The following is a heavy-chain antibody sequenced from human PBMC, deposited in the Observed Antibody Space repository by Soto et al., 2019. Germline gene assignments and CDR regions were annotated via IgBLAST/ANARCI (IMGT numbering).Heavy chain of an antibody. D-gene: IGHD2-15*01. CDR1: GGSISSGGSY. J-gene: IGHJ4*02. V-gene: IGHV4-31*03. Sequence: LSLTCTVSGGSISSGGSYWSWIRQHPGKGLEWIGYIYYSGSTNYNPSLKSRVTISVDTSKNQFSLNLSSVTAADTAVYYCARVMRRYCSGGSCYLGVFLASWAQGTLVTVSS. CDR2: IYYSGST. CDR3: ARVMRRYCSGGSCYLGVFLAS.